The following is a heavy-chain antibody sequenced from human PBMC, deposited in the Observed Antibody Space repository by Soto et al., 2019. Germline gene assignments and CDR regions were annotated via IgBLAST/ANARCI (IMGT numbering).Heavy chain of an antibody. CDR2: ISYDGSHK. Sequence: QVQLVESGGGVVQPGRSLRLSCAASGFTFSSHALHWVRQAPGKGLEWVAMISYDGSHKYYADSVKGRFTISSDNSNNTLYLQMNSLRAEDTAVYYCARDPIPGPSSDLFAYWGQGTRVTVSS. J-gene: IGHJ4*02. D-gene: IGHD2-2*01. CDR3: ARDPIPGPSSDLFAY. V-gene: IGHV3-30-3*01. CDR1: GFTFSSHA.